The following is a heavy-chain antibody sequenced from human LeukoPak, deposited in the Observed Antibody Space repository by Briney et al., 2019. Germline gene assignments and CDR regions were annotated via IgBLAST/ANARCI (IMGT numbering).Heavy chain of an antibody. D-gene: IGHD6-13*01. CDR2: ISAYNGNT. V-gene: IGHV1-18*04. Sequence: ASVKVSCKASGYTFTSYGISWVRQAPGQGLEWMGWISAYNGNTNYAQKLQGRVPMTTDTSTSTAYMELRSLRSDDTAVYYCARDTSSSWHDYFDYWGQGTLVTVSS. CDR1: GYTFTSYG. CDR3: ARDTSSSWHDYFDY. J-gene: IGHJ4*02.